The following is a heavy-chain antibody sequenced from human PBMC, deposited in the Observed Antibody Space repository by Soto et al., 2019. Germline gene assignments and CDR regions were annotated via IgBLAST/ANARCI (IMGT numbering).Heavy chain of an antibody. D-gene: IGHD2-2*01. J-gene: IGHJ5*02. V-gene: IGHV4-39*01. CDR1: VGPITSINDY. Sequence: SDTLALTCTVSVGPITSINDYWGWLHQPPGKGLEWIGSIYYSGSTYYNPSLKSRVTISVDTSKSQFYLKLSSVTAADTAVYFCATERLEPGNWFDPWGQGTLVTVSS. CDR2: IYYSGST. CDR3: ATERLEPGNWFDP.